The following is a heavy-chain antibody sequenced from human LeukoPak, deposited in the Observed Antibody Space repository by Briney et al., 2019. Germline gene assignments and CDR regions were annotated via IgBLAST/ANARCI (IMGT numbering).Heavy chain of an antibody. CDR3: ARGQLPTYDGSGEYFQH. J-gene: IGHJ1*01. CDR1: GGSFSGYY. D-gene: IGHD3-10*01. V-gene: IGHV4-34*01. Sequence: PSETLSLTCAVYGGSFSGYYSSWIRQPPGKGLEWIGEINHSGSTNYNPSLKSRVTISVDTSKNQFSLMLSSVTAADTAVYSFARGQLPTYDGSGEYFQHWGQGTLVTVSS. CDR2: INHSGST.